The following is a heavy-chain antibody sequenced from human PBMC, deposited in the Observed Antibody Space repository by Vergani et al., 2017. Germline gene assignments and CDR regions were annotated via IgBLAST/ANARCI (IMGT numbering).Heavy chain of an antibody. CDR1: GYTFTSYA. V-gene: IGHV1-69*01. Sequence: QVQLVQSGSELKKPGASVKVSCKASGYTFTSYAMNWVRQAPGQGLEWMGGIIPIFGTANYAQNFQGRVTMTADESTSTAYMELSSLRSEDTAVYYCARGRPLRGPPAYWGQGTLVTVSS. D-gene: IGHD3-10*01. J-gene: IGHJ4*02. CDR2: IIPIFGTA. CDR3: ARGRPLRGPPAY.